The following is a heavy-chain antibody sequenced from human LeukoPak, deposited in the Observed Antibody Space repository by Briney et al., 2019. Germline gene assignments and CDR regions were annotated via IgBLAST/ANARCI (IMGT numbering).Heavy chain of an antibody. D-gene: IGHD5-18*01. V-gene: IGHV1-46*01. CDR3: ARGGYSYGFFRRQRLDY. CDR2: INPSGGST. CDR1: GYTFTSYY. Sequence: ASVKVSCKASGYTFTSYYMHWVRQAPGQGLEWMGIINPSGGSTSYAQKFQGGVTMTRDTSTSTVYMELSSLRSEDTAVYYCARGGYSYGFFRRQRLDYWGQGTLVTVSS. J-gene: IGHJ4*02.